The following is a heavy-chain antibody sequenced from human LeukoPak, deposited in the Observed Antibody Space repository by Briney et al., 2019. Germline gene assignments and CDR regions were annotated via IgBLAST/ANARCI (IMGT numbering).Heavy chain of an antibody. CDR3: ARRWGSSTSCFGY. Sequence: ASVKVSCKASGYTFTSYYMHWVRQAPGQGLEWMGIINPSGGSTSYAQKFQGRVTMTRDTSISTAYMELSRLRSDDTAVYYCARRWGSSTSCFGYWGQGTLVTVSS. J-gene: IGHJ4*02. CDR2: INPSGGST. CDR1: GYTFTSYY. D-gene: IGHD2-2*01. V-gene: IGHV1-46*01.